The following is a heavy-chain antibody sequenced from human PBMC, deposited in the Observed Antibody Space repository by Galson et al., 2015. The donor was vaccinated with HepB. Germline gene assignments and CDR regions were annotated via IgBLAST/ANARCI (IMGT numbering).Heavy chain of an antibody. J-gene: IGHJ4*02. Sequence: AMSWVRQAPGKGLEWVAVISYDGSNKYYADSVKGRFTISRDNSKNTLYLQMNSLRAEDTAVYYCARDQSGLLWFGEFSFDYWGQGTLVTVSS. CDR2: ISYDGSNK. CDR3: ARDQSGLLWFGEFSFDY. CDR1: A. V-gene: IGHV3-30*04. D-gene: IGHD3-10*01.